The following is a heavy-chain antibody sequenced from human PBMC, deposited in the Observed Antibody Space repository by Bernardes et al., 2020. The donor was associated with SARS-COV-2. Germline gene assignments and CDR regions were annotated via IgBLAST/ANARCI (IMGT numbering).Heavy chain of an antibody. V-gene: IGHV3-74*01. CDR3: ARVVGGITIFGVVISNWFDP. CDR1: GFAFSSHW. Sequence: GGSLRLSCAASGFAFSSHWMHWVRQDAGKGLVWLSRMNMDGSTKDYAASVKGRFTISRDNAKNTLYLQMNNLRLDDRAVYYCARVVGGITIFGVVISNWFDPWGQGTLVTVSS. J-gene: IGHJ5*02. CDR2: MNMDGSTK. D-gene: IGHD3-3*01.